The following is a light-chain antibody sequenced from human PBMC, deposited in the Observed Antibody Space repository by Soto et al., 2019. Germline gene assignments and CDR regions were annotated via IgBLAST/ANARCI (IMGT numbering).Light chain of an antibody. Sequence: EKALTQSPVTLSLSPGERATLSCRASQSVRSNLAWYQQKPGQAPRRLIYDASTRASGVPDRFSGSGSGTEFILTISSLQSEHSAFYSCQQYDVWPALTFGGGTKVDIK. CDR3: QQYDVWPALT. J-gene: IGKJ4*01. CDR2: DAS. V-gene: IGKV3-15*01. CDR1: QSVRSN.